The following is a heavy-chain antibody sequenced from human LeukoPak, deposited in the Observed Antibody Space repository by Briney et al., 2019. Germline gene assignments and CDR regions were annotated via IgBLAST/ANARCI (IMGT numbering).Heavy chain of an antibody. CDR2: ISGSGGST. J-gene: IGHJ4*02. V-gene: IGHV3-23*01. CDR3: AKRQQLVRGH. CDR1: GFTFSDFW. Sequence: GGSLRLSCAASGFTFSDFWMHWVRQAPGKGLEWVSAISGSGGSTYYADSVKGRFTISRDNSKNTLYLQMNSLRAEDTAVYYCAKRQQLVRGHWGQGTLVTVSS. D-gene: IGHD6-13*01.